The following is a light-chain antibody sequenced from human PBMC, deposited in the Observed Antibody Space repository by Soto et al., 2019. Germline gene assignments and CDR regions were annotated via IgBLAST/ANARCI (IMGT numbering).Light chain of an antibody. CDR3: QQYYSSPYT. CDR2: WAS. J-gene: IGKJ2*01. Sequence: DIVLTQSPDSLGVSLGERATINCKSSQSVLHSSDNKNYLTWYQQKPGQPPKLLIYWASTRESGVPDRFSGSGSGTDFTLTISGLQAEDVAVYYCQQYYSSPYTFGQGTKVEIK. V-gene: IGKV4-1*01. CDR1: QSVLHSSDNKNY.